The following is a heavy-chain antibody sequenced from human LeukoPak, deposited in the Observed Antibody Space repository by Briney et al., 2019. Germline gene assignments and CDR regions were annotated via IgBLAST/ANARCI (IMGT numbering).Heavy chain of an antibody. J-gene: IGHJ4*02. V-gene: IGHV3-23*01. CDR1: GFTFSTFA. CDR2: IFPSGGEI. CDR3: ARGEAVAGAGGGYYFDY. Sequence: GGSLRLSCAASGFTFSTFAMIWVRQPPGKGLEWVSSIFPSGGEIHYADSVKGRFTISRDNSKNTLYLQMNSLRAEDTAVYYCARGEAVAGAGGGYYFDYWGQGTLVTVSS. D-gene: IGHD6-19*01.